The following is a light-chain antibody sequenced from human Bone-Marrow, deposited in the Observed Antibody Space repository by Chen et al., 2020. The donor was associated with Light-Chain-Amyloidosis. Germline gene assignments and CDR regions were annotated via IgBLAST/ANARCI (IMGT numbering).Light chain of an antibody. J-gene: IGLJ1*01. Sequence: QSALTQPASVSGSPGQSIPIFCTGTSSDVGGYHYVSWYQQHPGKAPKLLIYDVSNRPAGVSNRFSGSKSGNAASLTISGLQAEDEADYYCSSYTSSSTGIFGSGTKVTVL. CDR1: SSDVGGYHY. V-gene: IGLV2-14*01. CDR2: DVS. CDR3: SSYTSSSTGI.